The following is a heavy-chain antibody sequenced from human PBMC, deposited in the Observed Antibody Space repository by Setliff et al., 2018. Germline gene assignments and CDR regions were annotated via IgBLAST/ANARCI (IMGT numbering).Heavy chain of an antibody. CDR1: GFSINSGTHF. CDR2: IHYRGTT. V-gene: IGHV4-39*01. Sequence: SETLSLTCTVSGFSINSGTHFWGWIRQPPGKGLEWIGRIHYRGTTYSNASLASRLTLSVDPSKNQFSLKLTSVTAADTAVYYCARLPNYVWGSPVDYWGQGPLVTVSS. D-gene: IGHD3-16*01. CDR3: ARLPNYVWGSPVDY. J-gene: IGHJ4*02.